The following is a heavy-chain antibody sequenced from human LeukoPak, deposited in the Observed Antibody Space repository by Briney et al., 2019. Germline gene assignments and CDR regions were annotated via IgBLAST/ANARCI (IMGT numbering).Heavy chain of an antibody. J-gene: IGHJ5*02. V-gene: IGHV3-9*01. CDR1: GFTFDDYA. Sequence: GGSLRLSCAASGFTFDDYAMHWVRQAPGKGLEWVSGISWNSGSIGYADSVKGRFTISRDNAKNSLYLQMNSLRAENTAVYYCARVLNWFDPWGQGTLVTVSS. CDR2: ISWNSGSI. D-gene: IGHD4/OR15-4a*01. CDR3: ARVLNWFDP.